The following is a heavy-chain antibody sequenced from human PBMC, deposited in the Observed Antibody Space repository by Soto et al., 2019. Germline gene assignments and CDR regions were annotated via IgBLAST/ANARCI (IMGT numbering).Heavy chain of an antibody. CDR2: INAGNGNT. J-gene: IGHJ4*02. V-gene: IGHV1-3*01. CDR3: ATRSPAFDY. Sequence: ASVKVSCKASGYTFTSYAMHWVRQAPGQRLEWMGWINAGNGNTKYSQKFQGRVTITRDTSTSTAYMEMRSLRSDDTAVYYCATRSPAFDYWGQGTLVTVSS. CDR1: GYTFTSYA.